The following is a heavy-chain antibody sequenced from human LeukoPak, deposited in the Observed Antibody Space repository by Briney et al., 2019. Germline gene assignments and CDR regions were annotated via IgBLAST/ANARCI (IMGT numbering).Heavy chain of an antibody. D-gene: IGHD2/OR15-2a*01. CDR1: GFTFSDYY. CDR2: ISSSSSYT. V-gene: IGHV3-11*06. J-gene: IGHJ3*02. CDR3: LPLLSRPYVEDGFDI. Sequence: GGSLRLSCTASGFTFSDYYMSWIRQAPGKGLEWVSYISSSSSYTKYADSVKGRLTISRDNARNSLYLQMNSLRAEDTAVYYCLPLLSRPYVEDGFDIWGQGTMVTVSS.